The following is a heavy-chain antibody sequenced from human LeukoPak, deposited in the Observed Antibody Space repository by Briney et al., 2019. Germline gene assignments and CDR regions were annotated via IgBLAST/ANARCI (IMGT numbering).Heavy chain of an antibody. CDR1: GYTFTTYG. Sequence: ASVKVSCKASGYTFTTYGIAWVRQAPGQGLEWMGWISSFNGNTNYARKVQGRVTMTTDTSTTTAYMELTSLRSDDTAVYFCARGARYCSSSSCFSSMYWFDPWGPGTLVTVSS. CDR3: ARGARYCSSSSCFSSMYWFDP. D-gene: IGHD2-2*01. CDR2: ISSFNGNT. V-gene: IGHV1-18*01. J-gene: IGHJ5*02.